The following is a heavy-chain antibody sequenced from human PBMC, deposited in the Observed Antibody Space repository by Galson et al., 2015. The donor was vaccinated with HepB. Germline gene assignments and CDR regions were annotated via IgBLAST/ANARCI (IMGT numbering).Heavy chain of an antibody. Sequence: SLRLSCAASGFAFSSYAMSWVRQAPGKGLEWVSAISGSGGSTYYADSVKGRFTISRDNSKNTLYLQMNSLRAEDTAVYYCAKRQGSSCYYYYGMDVWGQGTTVTVSS. D-gene: IGHD6-6*01. V-gene: IGHV3-23*01. CDR3: AKRQGSSCYYYYGMDV. J-gene: IGHJ6*02. CDR1: GFAFSSYA. CDR2: ISGSGGST.